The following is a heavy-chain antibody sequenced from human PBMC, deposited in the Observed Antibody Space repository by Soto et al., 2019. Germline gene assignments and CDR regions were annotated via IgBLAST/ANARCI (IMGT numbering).Heavy chain of an antibody. Sequence: KTSETLSLTCTVSGGSISIGGYYWSWIRQHPGKGLEWIGYIYYSGSTYYNPSLKSRVTISVDTSKNQFSLQLSSVTAADTAVYYCARGGDLEYSSSLSLDYWGQGTLVTVSS. CDR1: GGSISIGGYY. CDR3: ARGGDLEYSSSLSLDY. V-gene: IGHV4-31*03. CDR2: IYYSGST. J-gene: IGHJ4*02. D-gene: IGHD6-6*01.